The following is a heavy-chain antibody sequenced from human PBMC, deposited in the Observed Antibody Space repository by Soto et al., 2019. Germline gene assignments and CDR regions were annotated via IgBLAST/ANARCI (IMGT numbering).Heavy chain of an antibody. D-gene: IGHD3-10*01. CDR2: IYPTGKT. J-gene: IGHJ6*02. CDR1: GGSISSGGYS. V-gene: IGHV4-30-2*01. Sequence: LSLTCAVSGGSISSGGYSWSWIRQTPGKGLEWIGYIYPTGKTYYNPSLENRVTISIDTSKNQFSLQLTSVTAADTAVYYCARAPRGPAPHWGVWGHGNTVTVSS. CDR3: ARAPRGPAPHWGV.